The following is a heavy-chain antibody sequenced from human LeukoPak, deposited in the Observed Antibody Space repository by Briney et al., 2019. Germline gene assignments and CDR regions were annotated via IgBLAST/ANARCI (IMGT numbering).Heavy chain of an antibody. Sequence: ASVTVSFKASGYTFTNYYIHWVRQAPGQGLEWMGIISPSGGSTAYAQRFQGRVTVTRDTSTSTVYMELSSLRSEDTAVYYCARGPSQQDFDHWGQGSLVTVSS. D-gene: IGHD2-15*01. CDR3: ARGPSQQDFDH. CDR2: ISPSGGST. V-gene: IGHV1-46*01. CDR1: GYTFTNYY. J-gene: IGHJ4*02.